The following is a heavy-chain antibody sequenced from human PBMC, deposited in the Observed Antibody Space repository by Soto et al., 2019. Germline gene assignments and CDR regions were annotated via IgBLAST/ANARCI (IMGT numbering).Heavy chain of an antibody. Sequence: SETLSLTCAVSGGSFTSNNWWTWVGQPPGQGLEWIGEIYRTGSTNYNPSLKSRVTISLDKSENQFSLKVTSLTAADTAVYYGARPDPGTSVDYWGQGTLVTVSS. V-gene: IGHV4-4*02. D-gene: IGHD1-7*01. CDR1: GGSFTSNNW. CDR3: ARPDPGTSVDY. CDR2: IYRTGST. J-gene: IGHJ4*02.